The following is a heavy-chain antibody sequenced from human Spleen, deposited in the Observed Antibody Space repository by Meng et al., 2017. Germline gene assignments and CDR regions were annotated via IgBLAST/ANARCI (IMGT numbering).Heavy chain of an antibody. J-gene: IGHJ4*02. Sequence: SETLSLTCVVSGGSFSDYYWSWIRQPPGKGLEWIGSIYYSGSTYYNPSLKSRVTISVDTSKNQFSLKLSSVTAADTAVYYCARDLNYYDSSGDWGQGTLVTVSS. CDR2: IYYSGST. D-gene: IGHD3-22*01. CDR1: GGSFSDYY. CDR3: ARDLNYYDSSGD. V-gene: IGHV4-34*01.